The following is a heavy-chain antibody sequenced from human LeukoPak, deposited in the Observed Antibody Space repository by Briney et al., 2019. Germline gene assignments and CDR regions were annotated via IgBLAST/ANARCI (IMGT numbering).Heavy chain of an antibody. CDR3: ARDYPDGGGGRYFDWLPVF. CDR2: ICNGRTT. D-gene: IGHD3-9*01. V-gene: IGHV4-39*02. J-gene: IGHJ4*02. CDR1: GDSISSITYY. Sequence: SETLSLTCTVSGDSISSITYYWAWIRQPPGKGLEWIGSICNGRTTYYNPSLKGRVTMSIDTSKNQFSLKLTSVTAADTAVYYCARDYPDGGGGRYFDWLPVFWGQGTLVTVSS.